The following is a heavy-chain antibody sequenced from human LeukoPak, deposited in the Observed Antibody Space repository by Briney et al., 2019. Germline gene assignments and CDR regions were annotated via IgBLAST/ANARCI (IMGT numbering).Heavy chain of an antibody. D-gene: IGHD1-26*01. Sequence: GGSLRLSCAASGFTFSTYAMSWVRQAPGKGLEWVSVIYSGGSTYYSDSVKGRFTISRDNSKNTLYLQMNSLRAEDTAVYYCARGGSGSYSLDFDYWGQGTLVTVSS. CDR1: GFTFSTYA. CDR3: ARGGSGSYSLDFDY. CDR2: IYSGGST. J-gene: IGHJ4*02. V-gene: IGHV3-53*01.